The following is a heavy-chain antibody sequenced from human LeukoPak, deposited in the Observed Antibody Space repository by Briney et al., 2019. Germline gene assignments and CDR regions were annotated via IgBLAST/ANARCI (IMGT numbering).Heavy chain of an antibody. V-gene: IGHV4-38-2*02. J-gene: IGHJ4*02. CDR2: IYYSGST. D-gene: IGHD2-15*01. Sequence: SETLSLTCTVSGYSISSGYYWGWIRQPPGKGLEWIGSIYYSGSTYYNPSLKSRVTISVDTSKNQFSLKLSSVTAADTAVYYCAREVRGCNYWGQGTLVTVSS. CDR3: AREVRGCNY. CDR1: GYSISSGYY.